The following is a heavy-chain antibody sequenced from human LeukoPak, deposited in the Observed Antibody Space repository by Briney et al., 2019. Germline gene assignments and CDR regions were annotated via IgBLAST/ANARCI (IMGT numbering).Heavy chain of an antibody. CDR2: IARDESQK. V-gene: IGHV3-30*18. D-gene: IGHD6-19*01. Sequence: GGSLRVSCAASVFSFSTYVMHWVRQAPGKGLEWVAVIARDESQKYYADSVNGRFTISRDNSKNTLYLQMNSLRAEDTAVYYCAKDFGDYSGWYFDHWGQGTLVTVSS. CDR3: AKDFGDYSGWYFDH. J-gene: IGHJ4*02. CDR1: VFSFSTYV.